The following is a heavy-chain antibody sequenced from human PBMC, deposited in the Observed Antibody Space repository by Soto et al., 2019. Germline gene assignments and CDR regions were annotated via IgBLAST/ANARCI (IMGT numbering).Heavy chain of an antibody. J-gene: IGHJ6*02. D-gene: IGHD2-8*01. V-gene: IGHV1-69*01. CDR3: AEGVGYYYGMDV. CDR2: IIPIFGTA. Sequence: SVKVSCKASGGTFSSYAISWVRQAPGQGLEWMGGIIPIFGTANYAQKFQGRVTITADESTSTAYMELSSLRFEDTAVYYCAEGVGYYYGMDVWGQGTTVTVSS. CDR1: GGTFSSYA.